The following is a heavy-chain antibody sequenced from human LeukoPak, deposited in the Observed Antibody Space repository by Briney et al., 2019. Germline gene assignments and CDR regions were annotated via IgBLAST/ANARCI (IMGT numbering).Heavy chain of an antibody. CDR3: ARGSSGTSYYYYYGMDV. CDR1: GFTVRSDY. Sequence: AGGSLRLSCAASGFTVRSDYVSWVRQAPGKGLEWVAHIKEDGSTKYYVDSVKGRFAIFRDNTKRSLNLQMNSLRVGDTAVYYCARGSSGTSYYYYYGMDVWGRGTTVTVTS. J-gene: IGHJ6*02. V-gene: IGHV3-7*03. CDR2: IKEDGSTK. D-gene: IGHD3-22*01.